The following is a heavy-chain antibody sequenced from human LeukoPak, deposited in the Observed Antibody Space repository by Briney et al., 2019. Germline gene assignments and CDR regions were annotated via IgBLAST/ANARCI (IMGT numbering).Heavy chain of an antibody. V-gene: IGHV3-9*01. CDR1: GFTFDDYA. Sequence: PGGSLRLSCAASGFTFDDYAMHWVRQAPGKGLEWVSGISWNSGSIGYADSVKGRFTISRDNAKNSLYLQMNSLRAEDTALYYCAKDIVRGSGSSTGTPYFDYWGQGTLVTVSS. D-gene: IGHD1-26*01. CDR2: ISWNSGSI. CDR3: AKDIVRGSGSSTGTPYFDY. J-gene: IGHJ4*02.